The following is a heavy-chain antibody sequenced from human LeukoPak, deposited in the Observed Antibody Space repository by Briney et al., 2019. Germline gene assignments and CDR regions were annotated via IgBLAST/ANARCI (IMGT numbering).Heavy chain of an antibody. Sequence: GGSLRLSCGASGFTFSSYWMHWVRQTPGKGLVWVSRINSDGRNTRYADSVKGQFTISRDNAKNTLYLQMSSLRAEDTALYYCSTGIDSSGFDYWGQGTLVTVSS. CDR1: GFTFSSYW. V-gene: IGHV3-74*01. J-gene: IGHJ4*02. D-gene: IGHD3-22*01. CDR2: INSDGRNT. CDR3: STGIDSSGFDY.